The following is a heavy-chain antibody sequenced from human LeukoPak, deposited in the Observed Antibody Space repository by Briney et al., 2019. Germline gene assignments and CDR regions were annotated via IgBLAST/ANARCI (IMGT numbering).Heavy chain of an antibody. CDR1: GFTVSDYY. CDR2: ISSSGSTI. V-gene: IGHV3-11*01. D-gene: IGHD1-26*01. CDR3: ARRRDSGSLQHFDY. Sequence: GGSLRLSCAASGFTVSDYYMSWIRQAPGKGLEWDSYISSSGSTIYYADSVKGRFTISRDNAKNSLYLQMNSLRAEDTAVYYCARRRDSGSLQHFDYWGQGTLVTVSS. J-gene: IGHJ4*02.